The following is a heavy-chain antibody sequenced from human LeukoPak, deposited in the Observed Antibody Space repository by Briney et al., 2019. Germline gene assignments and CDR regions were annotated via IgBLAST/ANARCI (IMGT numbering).Heavy chain of an antibody. Sequence: GESLKISCKGSGYSFTNYWIGWVRQLPGNGLEWLGSIYPGDSDIGYSPSFQGQVTISVDKSISTAYLQWSSLKASDTAIYYCARPHYYDSIVYYVDSWGQGTLGTGSS. CDR3: ARPHYYDSIVYYVDS. J-gene: IGHJ4*02. D-gene: IGHD3-16*01. V-gene: IGHV5-51*01. CDR2: IYPGDSDI. CDR1: GYSFTNYW.